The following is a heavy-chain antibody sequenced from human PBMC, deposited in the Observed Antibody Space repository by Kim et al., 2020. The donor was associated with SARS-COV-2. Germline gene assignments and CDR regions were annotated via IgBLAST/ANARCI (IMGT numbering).Heavy chain of an antibody. CDR1: GFTFSSYS. CDR3: AREPRGYYYDTHFDY. V-gene: IGHV3-21*01. Sequence: GGSLRLSCAASGFTFSSYSMNWVRQAPGKGLEWVSSISSSSSYIYYADSVKGRFTISRDNAKNSLYLQMNSLRAEDTAVYYCAREPRGYYYDTHFDYWGQGTLVTVSS. J-gene: IGHJ4*02. D-gene: IGHD3-22*01. CDR2: ISSSSSYI.